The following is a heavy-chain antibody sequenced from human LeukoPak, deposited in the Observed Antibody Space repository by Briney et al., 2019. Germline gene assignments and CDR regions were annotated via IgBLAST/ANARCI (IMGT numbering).Heavy chain of an antibody. Sequence: GASVKVSCKASGYTFTSYGISWVRQAPGQGLEWMGWISPYNGNTNYAQKLQGRVTMTTDTSTSTAYMELRSLRSDDTAVYYCARVDGYSSGWYAYYYMDVWGKGTTVTVSS. CDR3: ARVDGYSSGWYAYYYMDV. CDR1: GYTFTSYG. J-gene: IGHJ6*03. D-gene: IGHD6-19*01. V-gene: IGHV1-18*01. CDR2: ISPYNGNT.